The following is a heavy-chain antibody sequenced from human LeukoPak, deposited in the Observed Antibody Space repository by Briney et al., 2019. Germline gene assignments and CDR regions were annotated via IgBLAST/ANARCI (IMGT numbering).Heavy chain of an antibody. V-gene: IGHV4-61*01. Sequence: SETLSLTCTVSGGSISSSSYYWGWIRQPPGKGLEWIGYIYYSGSTNYNPSLKSRVTISVDTSKNQFSLKLSSVTAADTAVYYCAREARVYYGSGSYPDYWGQGTLVTVSS. CDR2: IYYSGST. CDR1: GGSISSSSYY. CDR3: AREARVYYGSGSYPDY. J-gene: IGHJ4*02. D-gene: IGHD3-10*01.